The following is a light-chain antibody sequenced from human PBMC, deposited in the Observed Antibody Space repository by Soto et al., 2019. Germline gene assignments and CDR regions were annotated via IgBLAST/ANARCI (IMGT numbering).Light chain of an antibody. J-gene: IGLJ2*01. Sequence: QSVLPQPPSAYGSPGQSVTISCTGTSSDVGVYNYVSWYQQHPGKAPKLMIYEVSKRPSGVPDRFSGSKSGNTASLTVSGLQAEDEDDYYCSSYAGSNNVVFGGGTKLTVL. CDR1: SSDVGVYNY. V-gene: IGLV2-8*01. CDR3: SSYAGSNNVV. CDR2: EVS.